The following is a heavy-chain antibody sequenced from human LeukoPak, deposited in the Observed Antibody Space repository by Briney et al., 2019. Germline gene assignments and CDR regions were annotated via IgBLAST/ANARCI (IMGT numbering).Heavy chain of an antibody. CDR1: GFTFTKYW. J-gene: IGHJ4*02. Sequence: GDSLRLSCAASGFTFTKYWMTWVRQAPGKGLEWVGNIKQEGSDKNYMDSVKGRFTISRDNTKNSVYLQMSSLRAEDTAVYYCAREVWGPEYWGQGTLVTVSS. CDR3: AREVWGPEY. V-gene: IGHV3-7*01. D-gene: IGHD1-14*01. CDR2: IKQEGSDK.